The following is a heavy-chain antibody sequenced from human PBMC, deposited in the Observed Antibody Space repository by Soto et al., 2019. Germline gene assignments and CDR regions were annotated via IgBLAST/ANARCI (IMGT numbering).Heavy chain of an antibody. V-gene: IGHV5-51*01. Sequence: PGESLKISCKGSGYDFSSYWIGWVRQMPGRGLEWMGIIYPDDSDTRYSPSFQGQVTSSADKSISTAYLQWSSLKASDTAIFYCARRGRDYFWGPKGYFDYWGQGTLVTVSS. D-gene: IGHD3-16*01. J-gene: IGHJ4*02. CDR2: IYPDDSDT. CDR3: ARRGRDYFWGPKGYFDY. CDR1: GYDFSSYW.